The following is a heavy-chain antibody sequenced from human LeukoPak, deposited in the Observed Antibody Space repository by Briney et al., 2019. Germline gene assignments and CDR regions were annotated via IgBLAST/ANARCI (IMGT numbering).Heavy chain of an antibody. CDR2: INPNSGGT. Sequence: ASVKVSCKASGYTFTGYYMHWVRQAPGQGLEWMGWINPNSGGTNYAQKFQGRVTMTRDTSISTAYMELSRLRSDDTDVYYCARGFYGSGSYYKIALGYWGQGTLVTVSS. CDR3: ARGFYGSGSYYKIALGY. D-gene: IGHD3-10*01. V-gene: IGHV1-2*02. J-gene: IGHJ4*02. CDR1: GYTFTGYY.